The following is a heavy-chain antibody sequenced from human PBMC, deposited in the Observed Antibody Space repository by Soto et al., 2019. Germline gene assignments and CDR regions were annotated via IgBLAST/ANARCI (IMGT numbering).Heavy chain of an antibody. CDR1: GGSISSGDYY. Sequence: QVQLQESGPGLVKPSGTLSLTCTVSGGSISSGDYYWSWIRQPPGKGLEWIGYIYYSGNTYYNPSLKSRVAISVDTSRNQFSLKLSSVTAADTAVYYCARVRSCSGTSCYPGYFDYWGQGTLVTVSS. V-gene: IGHV4-30-4*01. CDR2: IYYSGNT. CDR3: ARVRSCSGTSCYPGYFDY. D-gene: IGHD2-15*01. J-gene: IGHJ4*02.